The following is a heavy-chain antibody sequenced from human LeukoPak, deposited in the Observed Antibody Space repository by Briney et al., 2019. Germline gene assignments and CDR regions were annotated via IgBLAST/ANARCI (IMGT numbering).Heavy chain of an antibody. CDR1: GGTFSSYA. V-gene: IGHV1-69*04. Sequence: ASVKVSCKASGGTFSSYAISWVRQAPGQGFEWMGRIIPILGIANYAQKFQGRVTITADKSTSTAYMELSSLRSEDTAVYYCARVDSSGWYYFDYWGQGTLVTVSS. J-gene: IGHJ4*02. D-gene: IGHD6-19*01. CDR3: ARVDSSGWYYFDY. CDR2: IIPILGIA.